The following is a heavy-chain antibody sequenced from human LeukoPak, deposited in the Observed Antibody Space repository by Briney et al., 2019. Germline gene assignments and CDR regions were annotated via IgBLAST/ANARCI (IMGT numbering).Heavy chain of an antibody. CDR3: ARDIEIHYYDSSGYYLPFDY. CDR2: ISSSSSYI. J-gene: IGHJ4*02. D-gene: IGHD3-22*01. CDR1: GFTFSSYS. V-gene: IGHV3-21*01. Sequence: GESLRLSCAASGFTFSSYSMNWVRQAPGKGLEWVSSISSSSSYIYYADSVKGRFTISRDNAKNSLYLQMNSLRAEDTAVYYCARDIEIHYYDSSGYYLPFDYWGQGTLVTVSS.